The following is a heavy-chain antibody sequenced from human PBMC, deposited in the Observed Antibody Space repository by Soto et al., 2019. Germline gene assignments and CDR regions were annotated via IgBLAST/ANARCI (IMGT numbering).Heavy chain of an antibody. J-gene: IGHJ6*02. CDR3: ARGGSSWYPDYYGMDV. Sequence: SETLSLTCTVSGGSISSYYWSWIRQPAGKGLEWIGRIYTSGSTNYNPSLKSRVTMSVDTSKNQFSPKLSSVTAADTAVYYCARGGSSWYPDYYGMDVWGQGTTVTVSS. CDR2: IYTSGST. V-gene: IGHV4-4*07. D-gene: IGHD6-13*01. CDR1: GGSISSYY.